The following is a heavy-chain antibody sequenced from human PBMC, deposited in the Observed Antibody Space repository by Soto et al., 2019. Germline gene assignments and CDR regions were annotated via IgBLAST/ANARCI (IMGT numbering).Heavy chain of an antibody. D-gene: IGHD1-1*01. CDR3: AIVDNLSDLPYYYYGMDV. Sequence: QVQLQESGPGLVKPSQTMSLPCTVSGGSISSGDYYWSWISQPPGKGLGWIGYIHYSGSTYYNPALKSRVTISVDTSTNQFSLKLSSVTAADTAAYYCAIVDNLSDLPYYYYGMDVWCQGTTVTVSS. CDR1: GGSISSGDYY. J-gene: IGHJ6*02. V-gene: IGHV4-30-4*01. CDR2: IHYSGST.